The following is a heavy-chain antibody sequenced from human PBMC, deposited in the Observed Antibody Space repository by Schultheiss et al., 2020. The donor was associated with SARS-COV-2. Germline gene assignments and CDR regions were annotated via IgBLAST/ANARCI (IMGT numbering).Heavy chain of an antibody. CDR1: GFTFRNYT. J-gene: IGHJ6*02. Sequence: GGSLRLSCAASGFTFRNYTMTWVRQAPGKGLEWVSSISSGSIFINSADSMRGRFTISRDNAKNSLYLQMNSLRAEDTAVYYCARDMSPGLRGGVADYYYYGMDVWGQGTTVTVSS. CDR2: ISSGSIFI. V-gene: IGHV3-21*04. D-gene: IGHD2-8*02. CDR3: ARDMSPGLRGGVADYYYYGMDV.